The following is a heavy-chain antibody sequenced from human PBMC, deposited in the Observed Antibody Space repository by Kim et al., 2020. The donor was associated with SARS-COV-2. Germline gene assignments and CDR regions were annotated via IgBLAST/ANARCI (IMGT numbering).Heavy chain of an antibody. CDR2: IYYSGST. CDR3: ARGIAVAGIGRVGHLDY. Sequence: SETLSLTCTVSGGSISSYYWSWIRQPPGKGLEWIGYIYYSGSTNYNPSLKSRVTISVDTSKNQFSLKLSSVTAADTAVYYCARGIAVAGIGRVGHLDYWGQGTLVTVSS. D-gene: IGHD6-19*01. J-gene: IGHJ4*02. CDR1: GGSISSYY. V-gene: IGHV4-59*08.